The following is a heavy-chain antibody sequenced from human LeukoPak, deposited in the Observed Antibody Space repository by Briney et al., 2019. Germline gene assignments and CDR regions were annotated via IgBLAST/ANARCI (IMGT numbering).Heavy chain of an antibody. CDR3: ARAFTPRIDIVVVPAAGWFDP. D-gene: IGHD2-2*01. CDR1: GFTFSSYA. CDR2: ISYDGSNK. J-gene: IGHJ5*02. Sequence: PGGSLRLSCAASGFTFSSYAMHWVRQAPGKGLEWVAVISYDGSNKYYADSVKGRFTISRDNSKNTLYLQMNSLRAEDTAVYYCARAFTPRIDIVVVPAAGWFDPWGQGTLVTVSS. V-gene: IGHV3-30*01.